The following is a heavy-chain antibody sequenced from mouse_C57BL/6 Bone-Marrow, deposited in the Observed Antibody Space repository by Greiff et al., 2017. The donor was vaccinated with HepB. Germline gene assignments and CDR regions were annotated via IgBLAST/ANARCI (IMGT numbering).Heavy chain of an antibody. CDR2: IWTGGGT. Sequence: QVQLKESGPGLVAPSQTLSITCTVSGFSLTSYAISWVRQPPGKGLEWLGVIWTGGGTNYNSALKSRLSISKDNSKSQVFLKMNSLQTDDTARYYSARNSGVVAPYYFDYWGQGTTLTVSS. CDR1: GFSLTSYA. D-gene: IGHD1-1*01. J-gene: IGHJ2*01. V-gene: IGHV2-9-1*01. CDR3: ARNSGVVAPYYFDY.